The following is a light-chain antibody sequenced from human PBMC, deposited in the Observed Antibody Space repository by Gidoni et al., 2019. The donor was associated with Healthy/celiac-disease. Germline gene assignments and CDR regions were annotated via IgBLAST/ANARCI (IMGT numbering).Light chain of an antibody. J-gene: IGKJ2*01. CDR3: QQYYSTLPYT. CDR1: QSVLYSSNNKNY. CDR2: WAS. V-gene: IGKV4-1*01. Sequence: DIVMTQSPDSLAVSLGERATINCKSSQSVLYSSNNKNYLAWYQQKPGQPPKLLIYWASTRESGVPDRFSGSGSGTDFTLTISSLQAEDVAVYYCQQYYSTLPYTFXQXTKLEIK.